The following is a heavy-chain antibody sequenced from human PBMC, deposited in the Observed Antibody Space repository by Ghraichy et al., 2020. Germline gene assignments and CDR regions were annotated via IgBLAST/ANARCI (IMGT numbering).Heavy chain of an antibody. Sequence: SQTLSLTCAVYGGSFSGYYWSWIRQPPGKGLEWIGEINHSGSTNYNPSLKSRVTISVDTSKNQFSLKLSSVTAADTAVYYCARGQVHYYFDYWGQGTLVTVSS. V-gene: IGHV4-34*01. CDR2: INHSGST. CDR1: GGSFSGYY. J-gene: IGHJ4*02. D-gene: IGHD1-1*01. CDR3: ARGQVHYYFDY.